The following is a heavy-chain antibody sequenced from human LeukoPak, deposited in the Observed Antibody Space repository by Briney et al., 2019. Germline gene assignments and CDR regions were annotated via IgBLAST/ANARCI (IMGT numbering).Heavy chain of an antibody. J-gene: IGHJ4*02. CDR3: AKAEVDYYGSGSYYME. CDR2: ISGSGGST. V-gene: IGHV3-23*01. D-gene: IGHD3-10*01. Sequence: PGGSLRLSCAASGFTFSDAWMSWVRQAPGKRLEWVSAISGSGGSTYYADSVKGRFTISRDNSKNTLYLQMNSLRAEDTAVYYCAKAEVDYYGSGSYYMEWGQGTLVTVSS. CDR1: GFTFSDAW.